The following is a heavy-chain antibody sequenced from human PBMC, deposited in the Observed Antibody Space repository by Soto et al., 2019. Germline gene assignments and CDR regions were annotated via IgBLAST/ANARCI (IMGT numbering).Heavy chain of an antibody. D-gene: IGHD3-9*01. CDR3: ARLVKDRRSADWVEP. J-gene: IGHJ5*02. CDR1: GGSISSYY. Sequence: SETLSLTCTVSGGSISSYYWSWFRQPPGKGLEWIGYIYYSGSTNYNPSLKSRVTISVDTSKNQFSLKLSSVTAADTAVYYCARLVKDRRSADWVEPWGKGPLVTVST. V-gene: IGHV4-59*01. CDR2: IYYSGST.